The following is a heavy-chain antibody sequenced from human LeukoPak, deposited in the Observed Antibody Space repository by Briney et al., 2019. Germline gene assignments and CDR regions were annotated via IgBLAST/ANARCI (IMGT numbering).Heavy chain of an antibody. J-gene: IGHJ4*02. CDR2: IKSETSGGTA. CDR3: TTAPSALEY. Sequence: GRSLSLACAASGFTFNNAWMSWVRQAPGKGREWVGRIKSETSGGTADYAAPVKGRFTISRDDSKNTLFLQMNSLKTEDTAVYYCTTAPSALEYWGQGTLVTVSS. V-gene: IGHV3-15*01. CDR1: GFTFNNAW.